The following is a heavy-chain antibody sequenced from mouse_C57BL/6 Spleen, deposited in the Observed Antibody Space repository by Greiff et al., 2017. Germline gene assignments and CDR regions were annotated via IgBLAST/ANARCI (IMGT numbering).Heavy chain of an antibody. CDR2: IYPRSGNT. Sequence: QVQLQQSGAELARPGASVKLSCKASGYTFTSYGISWVKQRTGQGLEWIGEIYPRSGNTYYNEKFKGKATLTADKSSSTAYMELRSLTSEDSAVYFCARDGYYYGSSYYFDYWGQGTTLTVSS. V-gene: IGHV1-81*01. CDR3: ARDGYYYGSSYYFDY. D-gene: IGHD1-1*01. CDR1: GYTFTSYG. J-gene: IGHJ2*01.